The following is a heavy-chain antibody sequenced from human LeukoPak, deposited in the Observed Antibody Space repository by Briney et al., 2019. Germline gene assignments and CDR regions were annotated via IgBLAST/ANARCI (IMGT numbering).Heavy chain of an antibody. V-gene: IGHV1-2*02. CDR3: ARDARTVSYYCFFDI. D-gene: IGHD4-17*01. CDR2: ITTKSGVT. Sequence: AXVXXSCKASGYTFTNYNMHWVRQAPGQGLEWIGRITTKSGVTKYAQKFYPTLTITTDPSSTTPYLHVSSLTSPHTAVYYCARDARTVSYYCFFDIWGRGTLITVAS. CDR1: GYTFTNYN. J-gene: IGHJ2*01.